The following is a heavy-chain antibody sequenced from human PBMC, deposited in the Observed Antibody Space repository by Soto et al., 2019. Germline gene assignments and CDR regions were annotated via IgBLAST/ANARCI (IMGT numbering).Heavy chain of an antibody. CDR3: ARDLASYYDSSGSYFDY. Sequence: GASVKVSCKASGYTFTSYAMHWVRQAPGQRLEWMGWINAGNGNTKYSQKFQGRVTITRDTSASTAYMELRSLRSDDTAVYYCARDLASYYDSSGSYFDYWGQGTLVTVSS. CDR2: INAGNGNT. J-gene: IGHJ4*02. CDR1: GYTFTSYA. D-gene: IGHD3-22*01. V-gene: IGHV1-3*01.